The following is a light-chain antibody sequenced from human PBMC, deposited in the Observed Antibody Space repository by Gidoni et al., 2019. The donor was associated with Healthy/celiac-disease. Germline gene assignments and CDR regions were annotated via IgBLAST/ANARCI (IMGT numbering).Light chain of an antibody. V-gene: IGKV1-39*01. CDR3: QQSYSFPLT. CDR2: AAS. CDR1: QSINSY. J-gene: IGKJ1*01. Sequence: DIQMTQSPSSLSASVGDRVTITCRASQSINSYLNWYQQKPGQAPKLLIYAASSLQSGVPSRFSGSGSGTDFTLTISTLQPEDFATYYCQQSYSFPLTFGQGTKVEIK.